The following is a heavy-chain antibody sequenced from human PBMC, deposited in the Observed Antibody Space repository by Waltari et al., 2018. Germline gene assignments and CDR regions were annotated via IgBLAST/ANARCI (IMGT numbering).Heavy chain of an antibody. CDR3: ARLEDSYAETPIDY. Sequence: QLQLQESGPGLVKPSETLSLTCTVAGGSISSRALYWGWIRQPPGKGLEWIGSIYYSGTTYYSPTINSRVTISVDTSKNQFSLKLTSVTAADTAVYYCARLEDSYAETPIDYWGQGTLVTVSS. CDR2: IYYSGTT. CDR1: GGSISSRALY. V-gene: IGHV4-39*01. D-gene: IGHD5-18*01. J-gene: IGHJ4*02.